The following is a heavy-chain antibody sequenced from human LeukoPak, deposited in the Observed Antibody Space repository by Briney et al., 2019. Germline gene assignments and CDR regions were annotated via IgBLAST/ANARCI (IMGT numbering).Heavy chain of an antibody. CDR2: IHHSGST. J-gene: IGHJ4*02. CDR1: DYSISSGYF. CDR3: AREVAY. V-gene: IGHV4-38-2*02. Sequence: SETLSLTCTVSDYSISSGYFWGWIRQPPGKGLEWIGCIHHSGSTYYNPSLKSRVTISVDTSKNQFSLKLNSVIAADTAVYYCAREVAYWGQGTLATISS.